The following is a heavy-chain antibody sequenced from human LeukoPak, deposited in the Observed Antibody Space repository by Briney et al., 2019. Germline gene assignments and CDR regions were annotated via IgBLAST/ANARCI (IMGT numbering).Heavy chain of an antibody. Sequence: SETLSLTCTVSGGSISSYYWSWIRQPPGKGLEWIGYIYYSGSTNYNPSLKSRVTISVDTSKNQFSLKLSSVTAADTAVYYCASRTAAAGTIYFQHWGQGTLVTVSS. J-gene: IGHJ1*01. D-gene: IGHD6-13*01. CDR3: ASRTAAAGTIYFQH. CDR1: GGSISSYY. CDR2: IYYSGST. V-gene: IGHV4-59*08.